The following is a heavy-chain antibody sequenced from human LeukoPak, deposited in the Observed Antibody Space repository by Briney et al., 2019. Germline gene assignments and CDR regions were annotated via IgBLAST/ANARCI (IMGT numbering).Heavy chain of an antibody. J-gene: IGHJ4*02. Sequence: GESLKISFKGSGYSFTIHWIAWVRQMPGKGLEWMGIIYPGDSDTRYSPSFQGQVTISADKSISTAYLQWSSLKASDTAMYYCARLYRTTSPLDYWGQGTLVTVSS. V-gene: IGHV5-51*01. CDR3: ARLYRTTSPLDY. CDR2: IYPGDSDT. D-gene: IGHD1-26*01. CDR1: GYSFTIHW.